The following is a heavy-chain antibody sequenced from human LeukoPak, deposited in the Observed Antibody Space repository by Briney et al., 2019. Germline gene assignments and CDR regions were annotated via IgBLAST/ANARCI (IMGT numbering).Heavy chain of an antibody. V-gene: IGHV4-59*11. CDR1: GGSISSHY. Sequence: PSETLSLTCTVSGGSISSHYWSWVRQPPGKGLEWIGHIYDSGSTNYNPSLKSRVTISVDTSKDQFSLKLSSVTAADTAVYYCARLVAYCSSTSCSDYWGQGTLVTVSS. J-gene: IGHJ4*02. CDR2: IYDSGST. D-gene: IGHD2-2*01. CDR3: ARLVAYCSSTSCSDY.